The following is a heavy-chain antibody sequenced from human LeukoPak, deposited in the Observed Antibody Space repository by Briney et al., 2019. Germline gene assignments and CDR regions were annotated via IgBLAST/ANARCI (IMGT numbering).Heavy chain of an antibody. J-gene: IGHJ6*03. CDR1: GYTFTGYY. Sequence: ASVKVSCKASGYTFTGYYMHWVRQAPGQGLEWMGWINPNSGGTNYAQKFQGRVTMTRDTSISTAYMELSRLRSDDTAVYYCARGASIAAAGLHYYYMDVWGKGTTVTVSS. CDR2: INPNSGGT. V-gene: IGHV1-2*02. CDR3: ARGASIAAAGLHYYYMDV. D-gene: IGHD6-13*01.